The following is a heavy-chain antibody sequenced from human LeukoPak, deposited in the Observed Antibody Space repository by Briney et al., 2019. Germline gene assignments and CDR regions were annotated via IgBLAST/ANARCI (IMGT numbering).Heavy chain of an antibody. CDR3: ASRPGADIGSLDY. J-gene: IGHJ4*02. D-gene: IGHD2-2*01. Sequence: GGSLRLSCAGSGFTFSLYAMSWVRQAPGKGLEWVSSITGSGGRTYYADSVKGRFTISRDNSKNTLYLQMNSLRADETAVYYCASRPGADIGSLDYWGQGTLVSVSS. CDR1: GFTFSLYA. V-gene: IGHV3-23*01. CDR2: ITGSGGRT.